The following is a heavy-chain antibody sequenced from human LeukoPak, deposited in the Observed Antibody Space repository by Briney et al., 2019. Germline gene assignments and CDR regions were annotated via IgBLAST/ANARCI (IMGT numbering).Heavy chain of an antibody. CDR1: GYTFAISA. CDR3: ARDHQYDFDY. J-gene: IGHJ4*02. V-gene: IGHV1-18*01. Sequence: ASVKVSCKASGYTFAISAISWVRQAPGQGLEWMGWIGAYNGNTKYVEKFQGRVTMTTETSTSTAYMELRSLRSDDTAIYYCARDHQYDFDYWGQGTLGTVSS. CDR2: IGAYNGNT. D-gene: IGHD2-2*01.